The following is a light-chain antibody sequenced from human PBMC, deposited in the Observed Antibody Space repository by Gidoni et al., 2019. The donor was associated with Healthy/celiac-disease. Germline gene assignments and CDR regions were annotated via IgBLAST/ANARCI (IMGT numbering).Light chain of an antibody. CDR3: QQRSNWPPFT. CDR2: DAA. V-gene: IGKV3-11*01. CDR1: QSVSSY. J-gene: IGKJ5*01. Sequence: EIVLTQSPATLSLSPGERATLSCRASQSVSSYLAGYQQKPGQAPRLLIYDAANRATGIPARFSGSGSGTDFTLTISSLEPEDCAVYYCQQRSNWPPFTFGQGTRLEIK.